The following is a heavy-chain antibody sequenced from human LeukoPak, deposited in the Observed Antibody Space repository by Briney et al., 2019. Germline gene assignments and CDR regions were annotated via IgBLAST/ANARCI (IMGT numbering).Heavy chain of an antibody. CDR3: AKDVYSSGWTDY. CDR1: GFTFSSYA. V-gene: IGHV3-23*01. D-gene: IGHD6-19*01. J-gene: IGHJ4*02. CDR2: ISGSGLST. Sequence: GGSLRLSCVASGFTFSSYAMSWVRQAPGKGLEWVSAISGSGLSTYYADSVKGRFTISRDNSKNTLYLQMNSLRVEDTAVYYCAKDVYSSGWTDYWGQGTLVTVSS.